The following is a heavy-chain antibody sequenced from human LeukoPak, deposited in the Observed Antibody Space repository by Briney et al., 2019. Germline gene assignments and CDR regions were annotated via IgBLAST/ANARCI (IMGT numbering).Heavy chain of an antibody. Sequence: ASVKVSCKASGYTFTGYYMLWVRQAPGQGLEWMGWINPNSGGTNYAQKFQGRVTMTRDTSISTAYMELSRLRSDDTAVYYCATVVVPAAAWFDPWGQGTLVTVSS. CDR1: GYTFTGYY. D-gene: IGHD2-2*01. CDR3: ATVVVPAAAWFDP. J-gene: IGHJ5*02. CDR2: INPNSGGT. V-gene: IGHV1-2*02.